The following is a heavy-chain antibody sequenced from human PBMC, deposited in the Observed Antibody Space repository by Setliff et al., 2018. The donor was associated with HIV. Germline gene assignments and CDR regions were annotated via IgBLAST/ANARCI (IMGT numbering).Heavy chain of an antibody. CDR1: GGSIHNYY. CDR3: GRLSETAMASFDS. CDR2: IYYSGST. D-gene: IGHD5-18*01. J-gene: IGHJ4*02. V-gene: IGHV4-59*08. Sequence: SETLSLTCTVSGGSIHNYYWSWIRQPPGKGLEWIGYIYYSGSTNYNPSLKSRVTISVHTSKNQFSLNLSSVTAADTAVYYCGRLSETAMASFDSWGQGTLVTVSS.